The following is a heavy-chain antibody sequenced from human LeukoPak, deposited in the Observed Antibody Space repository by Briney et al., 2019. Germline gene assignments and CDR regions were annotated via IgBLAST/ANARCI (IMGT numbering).Heavy chain of an antibody. CDR3: ARACSGGSCYFPFDY. Sequence: PGGSLRLSCAASGFTFSNYGMNWVRQAPGKGLEWVSGIGDSGRSTYYADSVKGRFSISRDNSKNTLYLQMNSLRAEDTAVYYCARACSGGSCYFPFDYWGQGTLVTVSS. CDR2: IGDSGRST. CDR1: GFTFSNYG. V-gene: IGHV3-23*01. D-gene: IGHD2-15*01. J-gene: IGHJ4*02.